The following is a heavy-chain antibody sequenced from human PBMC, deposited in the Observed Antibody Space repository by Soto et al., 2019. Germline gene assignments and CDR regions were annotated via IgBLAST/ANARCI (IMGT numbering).Heavy chain of an antibody. Sequence: EVQLLESGGGLVQPGGSLRLSCAASGFTFSSCAMGWVRQAPGKGLEWVSAIIDSGASTYYADSVKGRVTIFRDNSKSTLYLQMNSLRAEDTALYYCAKGRSYYYDYGVDVWGQGTTVTVSS. CDR2: IIDSGAST. CDR1: GFTFSSCA. V-gene: IGHV3-23*01. CDR3: AKGRSYYYDYGVDV. J-gene: IGHJ6*02.